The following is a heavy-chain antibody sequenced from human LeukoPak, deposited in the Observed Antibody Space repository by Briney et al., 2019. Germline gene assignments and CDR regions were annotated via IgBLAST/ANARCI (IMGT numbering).Heavy chain of an antibody. J-gene: IGHJ6*03. CDR3: ATRSGHHPGFYYYYMDV. V-gene: IGHV1-24*01. CDR2: FDPEDGET. CDR1: GYTLTELS. Sequence: ASVKVSCKVSGYTLTELSMHWVRQAPGKGLEWMGGFDPEDGETIYAQKFQGRVTMTEDTSTDTAYMELSSLRSEDTAVYYCATRSGHHPGFYYYYMDVWGKGTTVTVSS.